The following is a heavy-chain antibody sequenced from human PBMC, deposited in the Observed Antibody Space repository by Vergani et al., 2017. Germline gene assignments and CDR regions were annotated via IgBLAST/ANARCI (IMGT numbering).Heavy chain of an antibody. CDR2: IYNSGNG. CDR1: GDSIISRSYY. D-gene: IGHD3-10*01. Sequence: QMQLQESGPGLVKASETLSLTCTVSGDSIISRSYYWGWIRQPPGKGLEWIGCIYNSGNGDSSSSLKSRVTISADTSKNQFSLRLTSVTAADTAVYYCASGNYYSNSTSHFRGRYFDVWGRGTLVTVPS. J-gene: IGHJ2*01. V-gene: IGHV4-39*01. CDR3: ASGNYYSNSTSHFRGRYFDV.